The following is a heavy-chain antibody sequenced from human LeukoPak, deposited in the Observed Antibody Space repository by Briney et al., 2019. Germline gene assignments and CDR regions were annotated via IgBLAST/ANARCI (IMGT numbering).Heavy chain of an antibody. CDR3: ASAFDFWSGYGY. V-gene: IGHV4-39*07. D-gene: IGHD3-3*01. J-gene: IGHJ4*02. CDR2: IYYSGST. CDR1: GGSISSSSYY. Sequence: SGTLSLTCTVSGGSISSSSYYWGWIRQPPGKGLEWIGSIYYSGSTNYNPSLKSRVTISVDTSKNQFSLKLSSVTAADTAVYYCASAFDFWSGYGYWGQGTLVTVSS.